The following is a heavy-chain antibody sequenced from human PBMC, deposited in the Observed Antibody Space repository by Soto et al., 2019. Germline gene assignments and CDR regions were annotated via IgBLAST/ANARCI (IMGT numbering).Heavy chain of an antibody. D-gene: IGHD2-15*01. Sequence: AASVKVSCKASGYTFTSYGISWVRQAPGQGLEWMGWISAYNGNTNYAQKLQGRVTMTTDTSTSTAYMELRSLRSDDTAVYYCARDSIRYCSGGSCYGMDVWGQGTTVTVSS. CDR2: ISAYNGNT. V-gene: IGHV1-18*01. CDR1: GYTFTSYG. CDR3: ARDSIRYCSGGSCYGMDV. J-gene: IGHJ6*02.